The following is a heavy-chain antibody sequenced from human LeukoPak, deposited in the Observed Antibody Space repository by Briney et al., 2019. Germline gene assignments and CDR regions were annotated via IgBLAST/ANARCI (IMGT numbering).Heavy chain of an antibody. D-gene: IGHD3-10*01. V-gene: IGHV4-59*08. CDR1: GGSISSNY. Sequence: SETLSLTCTVSGGSISSNYWSWIRQSPGKGLEWIGHIYYSGSTNYNPSLKSRVTISVDTSKNQFSLKLNSVTAADTAVYYCARHQASSGSPRFDYWGQGTLVTVSS. J-gene: IGHJ4*02. CDR2: IYYSGST. CDR3: ARHQASSGSPRFDY.